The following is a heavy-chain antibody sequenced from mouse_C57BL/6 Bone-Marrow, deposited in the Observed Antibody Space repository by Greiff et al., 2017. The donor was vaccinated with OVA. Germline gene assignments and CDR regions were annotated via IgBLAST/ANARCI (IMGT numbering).Heavy chain of an antibody. CDR1: GYTFTDYY. V-gene: IGHV1-26*01. J-gene: IGHJ2*01. Sequence: EVKLQQSGPELVKPGASVKISCKASGYTFTDYYMNWVKQSHGKSLEWIGDINPNNGGTSYNQKFKGKATLTVDKSSSTAYMELRSLTSEDSAVYYCARDGTTVVARDFDYWGQGTTLTVSS. CDR3: ARDGTTVVARDFDY. CDR2: INPNNGGT. D-gene: IGHD1-1*01.